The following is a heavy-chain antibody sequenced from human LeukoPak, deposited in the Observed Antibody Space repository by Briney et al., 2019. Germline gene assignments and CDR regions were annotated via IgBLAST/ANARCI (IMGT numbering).Heavy chain of an antibody. V-gene: IGHV1-8*01. Sequence: ASVKVSCRASGYTFTSYDINWVRQATGQGLEWMGWMNPNSGNTGYAQKFQGRVTMTRNTSISTAYVELSSLRSEDTAVYYCARGVYCSGGSCYLGYWGQGTLVTVSS. J-gene: IGHJ4*02. D-gene: IGHD2-15*01. CDR2: MNPNSGNT. CDR1: GYTFTSYD. CDR3: ARGVYCSGGSCYLGY.